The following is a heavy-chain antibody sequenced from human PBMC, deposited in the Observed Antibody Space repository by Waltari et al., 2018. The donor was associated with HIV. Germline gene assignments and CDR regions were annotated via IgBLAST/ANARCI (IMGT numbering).Heavy chain of an antibody. J-gene: IGHJ4*02. D-gene: IGHD6-19*01. Sequence: EVQLVESGGGLVQPGGSLRLSCAASGFTVSSNYMSWVRQAPGKGLEWVSVIYSGGSTYYADSVKGRFTISRDNSKNTLYLQMNSLRAEDTAVYYCARSPNIVVAGGGFDYWGQGTLVTVSS. CDR3: ARSPNIVVAGGGFDY. CDR1: GFTVSSNY. V-gene: IGHV3-66*02. CDR2: IYSGGST.